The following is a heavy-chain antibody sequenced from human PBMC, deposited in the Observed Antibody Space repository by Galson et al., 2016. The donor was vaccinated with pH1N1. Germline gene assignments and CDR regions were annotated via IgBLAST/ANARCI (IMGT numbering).Heavy chain of an antibody. CDR2: ISGYNGNT. D-gene: IGHD3-10*01. CDR3: ARLSGSRWLDP. J-gene: IGHJ5*02. Sequence: SVKVSCKASGYMFTSYGITWVRQAPGQGLEWMGLISGYNGNTNYAQTFRGRLTMTTDTSTTTAYMELRSLRSDDTAFYYCARLSGSRWLDPWGQGTLVTVSS. V-gene: IGHV1-18*01. CDR1: GYMFTSYG.